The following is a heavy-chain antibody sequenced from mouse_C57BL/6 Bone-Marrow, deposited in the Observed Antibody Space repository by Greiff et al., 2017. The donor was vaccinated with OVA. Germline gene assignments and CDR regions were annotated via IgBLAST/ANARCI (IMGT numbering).Heavy chain of an antibody. CDR1: GYTFTGYW. CDR3: AIPAYYYGSSCPYAMDY. CDR2: ILPGSGST. V-gene: IGHV1-9*01. Sequence: QVQLQQSGAELMKPGASVKLSCKATGYTFTGYWIEWVQQRPGHGLEWIGEILPGSGSTNYNEKFKGKATFTADTSSNTSYMQLISLTTEDSAIYYCAIPAYYYGSSCPYAMDYWGQGTSVTVSS. J-gene: IGHJ4*01. D-gene: IGHD1-1*01.